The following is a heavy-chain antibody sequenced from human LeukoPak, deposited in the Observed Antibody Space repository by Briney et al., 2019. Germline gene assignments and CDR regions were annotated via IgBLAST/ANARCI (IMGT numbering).Heavy chain of an antibody. D-gene: IGHD3-10*01. Sequence: SETLSLTCTVSGGSISSYYWSWIRQPPGKGLEWIGYIYYSGSTNYNPSLKSRVTISVDTSKNQFSLKLSSVTAADTAVYYCARAAYYYGSGSYYKRTGENLDPWGQGTLVTVSS. J-gene: IGHJ5*02. CDR3: ARAAYYYGSGSYYKRTGENLDP. CDR1: GGSISSYY. V-gene: IGHV4-59*12. CDR2: IYYSGST.